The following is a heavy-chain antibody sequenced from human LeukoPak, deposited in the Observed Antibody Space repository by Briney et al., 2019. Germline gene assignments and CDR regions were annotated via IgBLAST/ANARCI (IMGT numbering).Heavy chain of an antibody. V-gene: IGHV4-59*01. J-gene: IGHJ5*02. CDR2: IYYSGST. CDR3: ARDLVYYDFWSGYYTGPSGWFDP. D-gene: IGHD3-3*01. Sequence: PSEALSLTCTVSGVSISSYYWSWIRQPPGKGLEWIGYIYYSGSTNYNPSLKSRVTISLDTSKNQFSLKLSSVTAADTAVYYCARDLVYYDFWSGYYTGPSGWFDPWGQGTLVTVSS. CDR1: GVSISSYY.